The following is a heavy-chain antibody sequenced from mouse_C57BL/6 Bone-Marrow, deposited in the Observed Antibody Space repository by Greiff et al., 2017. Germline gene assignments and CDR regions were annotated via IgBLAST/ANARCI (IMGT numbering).Heavy chain of an antibody. J-gene: IGHJ2*01. Sequence: VQLQQSGPGLVKPSQSLSLTCSVTGYSITSGYYWNWIRQFPGNKLEWMGYISYDGSNNYNPSLKNRISITRDTSKNQFFLKLNSVTTEDTATYYCARELYSNYPYFDYWGQGTTLTVSS. CDR3: ARELYSNYPYFDY. CDR1: GYSITSGYY. V-gene: IGHV3-6*01. D-gene: IGHD2-5*01. CDR2: ISYDGSN.